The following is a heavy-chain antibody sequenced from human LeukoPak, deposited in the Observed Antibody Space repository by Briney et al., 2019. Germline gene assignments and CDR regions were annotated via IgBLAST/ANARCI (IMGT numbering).Heavy chain of an antibody. V-gene: IGHV4-39*01. Sequence: SETLSLTCTVSGGSITSSSYYWGWIRQPPGKGLEWIGSFYYSGNTYYNPSLKSRVTISVDTSKNQFSLKLSSVTAADTAVYYCATTHSGYDFGDWFDPWGQGTLVTVSS. CDR1: GGSITSSSYY. J-gene: IGHJ5*02. CDR3: ATTHSGYDFGDWFDP. D-gene: IGHD5-12*01. CDR2: FYYSGNT.